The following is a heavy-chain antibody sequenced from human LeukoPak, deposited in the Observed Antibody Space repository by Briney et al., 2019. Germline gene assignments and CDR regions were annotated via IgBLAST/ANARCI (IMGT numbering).Heavy chain of an antibody. CDR3: ANSRSYDFWSGYYWFDY. J-gene: IGHJ5*01. D-gene: IGHD3-3*01. V-gene: IGHV3-23*01. Sequence: PGGSLRLSCAASGFTFSSYAMSWVRQAPGKGLEWVSAISGSGGSTYYADSVKGGFTISRDNSKNTLYLQMNSLRAEDTAVYYCANSRSYDFWSGYYWFDYWGQGTLVTVSS. CDR2: ISGSGGST. CDR1: GFTFSSYA.